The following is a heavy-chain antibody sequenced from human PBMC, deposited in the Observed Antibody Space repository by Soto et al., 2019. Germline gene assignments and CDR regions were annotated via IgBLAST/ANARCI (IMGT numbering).Heavy chain of an antibody. CDR1: GISIDNYY. V-gene: IGHV4-4*07. CDR3: VREVGGFGWFAP. CDR2: IYSSGTT. D-gene: IGHD3-10*01. J-gene: IGHJ5*02. Sequence: SETLSLTCTVSGISIDNYYCSWIRQPAGKGLEWIGRIYSSGTTNYNPTLKSRVTMSVDMSKSQFSLNVRSVTAADTAVYYCVREVGGFGWFAPWGRGTRVTVS.